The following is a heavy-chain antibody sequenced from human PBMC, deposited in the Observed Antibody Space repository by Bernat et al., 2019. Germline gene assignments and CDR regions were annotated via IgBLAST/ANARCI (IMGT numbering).Heavy chain of an antibody. CDR3: AKGGLRDMDV. J-gene: IGHJ6*03. CDR1: GFTFSSYA. V-gene: IGHV3-23*04. D-gene: IGHD3-16*01. CDR2: ISGSGGRK. Sequence: EVQLVESGGGLVQPGGSLRLSCAASGFTFSSYAMSWVRQAPGKGLEWVSAISGSGGRKYIADSMNGRFTIARDNSKNTLYLQMNSLRAEDTAVKYSAKGGLRDMDVWGKGNTVTVSS.